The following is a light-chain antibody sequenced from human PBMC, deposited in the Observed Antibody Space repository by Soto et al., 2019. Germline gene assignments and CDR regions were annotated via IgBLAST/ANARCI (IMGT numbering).Light chain of an antibody. J-gene: IGKJ1*01. CDR2: KAI. V-gene: IGKV1-39*01. CDR1: QGINTY. Sequence: DIQLTQSPSSLSASVGDRVTITCRASQGINTYLNWYQQKSGEAPKLLIYKAINLQNGVPSRFSGSGSGTDFTLTIGGLQPEDLATYYCQQSYSLPRTFGQGTKVDLK. CDR3: QQSYSLPRT.